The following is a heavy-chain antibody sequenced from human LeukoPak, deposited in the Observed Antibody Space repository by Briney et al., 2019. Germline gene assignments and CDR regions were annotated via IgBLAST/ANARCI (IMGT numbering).Heavy chain of an antibody. D-gene: IGHD5-12*01. CDR1: GYTFTGYY. CDR2: INPNSGGT. CDR3: ARGVAGSGYGRLGGMDV. J-gene: IGHJ6*02. V-gene: IGHV1-2*02. Sequence: ASVRVSCKPSGYTFTGYYMHWVRPAPGQGLEWMGWINPNSGGTNYGQKFQGRVTMTRDTSISTAYMELSRLRSDDTAVYYCARGVAGSGYGRLGGMDVWGQGTTVTVSS.